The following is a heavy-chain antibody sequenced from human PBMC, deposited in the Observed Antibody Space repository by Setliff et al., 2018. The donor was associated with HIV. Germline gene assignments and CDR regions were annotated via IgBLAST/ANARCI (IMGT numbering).Heavy chain of an antibody. CDR3: ARVTWIQLWLGWFDP. D-gene: IGHD5-18*01. CDR1: GGSISSSDYY. CDR2: IFYSGST. Sequence: PSETLSLTCTVSGGSISSSDYYWGWIRQPPGQGLEWIGAIFYSGSTYYNPSLKRRVTISVDTSKNQFSLKLGSVTAADTAVYFCARVTWIQLWLGWFDPWGQGTLVTVSS. J-gene: IGHJ5*02. V-gene: IGHV4-39*07.